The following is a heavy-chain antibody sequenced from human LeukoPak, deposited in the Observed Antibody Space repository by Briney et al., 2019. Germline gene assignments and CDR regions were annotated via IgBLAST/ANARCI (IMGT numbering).Heavy chain of an antibody. V-gene: IGHV3-30*04. CDR2: ISYDGSNK. Sequence: PGRSLRLSCAASGFTFSSDAMHWVRQAQGKGLEWVAVISYDGSNKYYADSVKGRFTISRDNSKNTLYLQMNSLRHEDTAVYYCARDPRGPTTYDRSGRDTLDYWGQGTLVTVSS. D-gene: IGHD3-22*01. CDR3: ARDPRGPTTYDRSGRDTLDY. CDR1: GFTFSSDA. J-gene: IGHJ4*02.